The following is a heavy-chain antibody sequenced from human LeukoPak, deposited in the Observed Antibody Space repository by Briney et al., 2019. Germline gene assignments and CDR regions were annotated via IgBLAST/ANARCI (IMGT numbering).Heavy chain of an antibody. CDR2: IIPSFGTT. D-gene: IGHD1-14*01. J-gene: IGHJ2*01. Sequence: GASVKVSCKASGGTFSSYAISWVRQAPGQGLEWMGGIIPSFGTTNHAQRFRERVTISTDDSTGTAYMEMRSLTSEDTATYYCARGFCTGSTCYHYWYFDLWGRGTLVTVSA. V-gene: IGHV1-69*05. CDR1: GGTFSSYA. CDR3: ARGFCTGSTCYHYWYFDL.